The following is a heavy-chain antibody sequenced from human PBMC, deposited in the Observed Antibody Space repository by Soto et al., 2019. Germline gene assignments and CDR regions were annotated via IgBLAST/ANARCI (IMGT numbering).Heavy chain of an antibody. V-gene: IGHV3-9*01. D-gene: IGHD6-19*01. CDR3: EKDPGQWVDSFDY. CDR2: ISWNSGSL. Sequence: RQDPAKGLEWVSGISWNSGSLGSADSVKGRFTISRDNAKNSLYLQMNSLRAEDTALYYCEKDPGQWVDSFDYWGQGTLLTVSS. J-gene: IGHJ4*02.